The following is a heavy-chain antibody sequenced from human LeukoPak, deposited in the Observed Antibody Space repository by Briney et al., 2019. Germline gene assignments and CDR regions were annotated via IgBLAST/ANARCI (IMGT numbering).Heavy chain of an antibody. CDR2: ISYDGSNK. J-gene: IGHJ6*03. D-gene: IGHD3-22*01. CDR3: ARADDSSGYYNWYYYYYYMDV. V-gene: IGHV3-30*04. CDR1: GFTFSSYA. Sequence: PGGSLRLSCAASGFTFSSYAMHWVRQAPGKGLEWVAVISYDGSNKYYADSVKGRFTISRDNSKNTLYLQMNSLRAEDTAVYYCARADDSSGYYNWYYYYYYMDVWGKGTTVTISS.